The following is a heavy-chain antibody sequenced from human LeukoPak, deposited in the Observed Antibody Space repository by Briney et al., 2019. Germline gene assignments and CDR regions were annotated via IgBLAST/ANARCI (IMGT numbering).Heavy chain of an antibody. J-gene: IGHJ4*02. CDR3: ARVIVAGALM. CDR2: ISAYSGNT. Sequence: ASVKVSCKASGYTFSNFGITWVRQAPGQGLEWMGWISAYSGNTNYAQKLHGRVTMTIDTSTSTAYMELRSLRSDDTAVYYCARVIVAGALMWGQGTLVTVSS. CDR1: GYTFSNFG. V-gene: IGHV1-18*04. D-gene: IGHD1-26*01.